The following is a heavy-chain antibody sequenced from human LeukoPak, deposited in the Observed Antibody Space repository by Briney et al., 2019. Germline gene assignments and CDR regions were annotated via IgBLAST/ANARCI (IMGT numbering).Heavy chain of an antibody. D-gene: IGHD3-22*01. J-gene: IGHJ5*02. Sequence: ASVKVSCKASGYTFTSYYMHWVRQAPRQGLEWMGIINPSGGSTSYAQKFQGRVTMTRDTSTSTVYMELSSLRSEDTAVYYCARETDYYDSSGYYRANWFDPWGQGTLVTVSS. CDR2: INPSGGST. CDR1: GYTFTSYY. V-gene: IGHV1-46*01. CDR3: ARETDYYDSSGYYRANWFDP.